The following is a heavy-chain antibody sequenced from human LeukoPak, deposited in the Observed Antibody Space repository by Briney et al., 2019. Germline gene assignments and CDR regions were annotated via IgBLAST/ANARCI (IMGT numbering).Heavy chain of an antibody. CDR3: ARAYKGTISLNYYYYMDV. D-gene: IGHD1-7*01. CDR2: IYTSGST. Sequence: SETLSLTCTVSGGSISSYYWSWIRQPAGKGLEWIGRIYTSGSTNYNPSLKSRVTMSVDTSKNQFSLKLSSVTAADTAVYYCARAYKGTISLNYYYYMDVWGKGTTVTVSS. V-gene: IGHV4-4*07. CDR1: GGSISSYY. J-gene: IGHJ6*03.